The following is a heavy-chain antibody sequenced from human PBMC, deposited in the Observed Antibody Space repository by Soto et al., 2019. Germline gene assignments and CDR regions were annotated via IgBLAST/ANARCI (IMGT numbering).Heavy chain of an antibody. V-gene: IGHV3-33*01. Sequence: QVQVVESGGGVVQPGRSLRLSCAASGFTFSNYGMHWVRQAPGKGLEWVAVIWYDGSNKYYRDSVKGRFTISRDNSKNTLYLQLNSLRAEDTAVYYCAGEEVGATYRYFQHWGQGTLVTVSS. CDR2: IWYDGSNK. D-gene: IGHD1-26*01. J-gene: IGHJ1*01. CDR1: GFTFSNYG. CDR3: AGEEVGATYRYFQH.